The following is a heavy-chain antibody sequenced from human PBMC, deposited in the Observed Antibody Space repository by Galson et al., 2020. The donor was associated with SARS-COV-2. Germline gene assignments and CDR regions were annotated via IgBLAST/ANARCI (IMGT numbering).Heavy chain of an antibody. CDR3: ARARFGELSRSLYYYYGMDV. Sequence: SETLSLTCTVSGGSISSGGYYWSWIRQHPGKGLEWIGYIYYSGSTYYNPSLKSRVTISVDTSKNQLSLKLSSVTAADTAVYYCARARFGELSRSLYYYYGMDVWGQGTTVTVSS. V-gene: IGHV4-31*03. CDR2: IYYSGST. CDR1: GGSISSGGYY. J-gene: IGHJ6*02. D-gene: IGHD3-10*01.